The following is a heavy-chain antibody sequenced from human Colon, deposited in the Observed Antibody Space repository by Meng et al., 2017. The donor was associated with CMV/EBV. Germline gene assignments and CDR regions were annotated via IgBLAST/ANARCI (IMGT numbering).Heavy chain of an antibody. CDR2: ISSSSSTI. V-gene: IGHV3-48*04. Sequence: GESLKISCAASGFTFSSYSMNWVRQAPGKGLEWVSYISSSSSTIYYADSVKGRFTISRDNAKNSLYLQMNSLRTEDTAVYYCARAPPIYFVDYWGQGTLVTVSS. D-gene: IGHD2/OR15-2a*01. J-gene: IGHJ4*02. CDR3: ARAPPIYFVDY. CDR1: GFTFSSYS.